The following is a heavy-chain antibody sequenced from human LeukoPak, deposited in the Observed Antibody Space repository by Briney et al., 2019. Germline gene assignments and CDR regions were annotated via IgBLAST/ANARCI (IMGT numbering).Heavy chain of an antibody. CDR1: GFTFSSYS. Sequence: GGSLRLSCAASGFTFSSYSMNWVRQAPGKGLEWVSYISSSSSAVYYGDSVKGRFTTSRDNAKNSLYLQMNSLRDEDTAVYYCARGYDYDYWGQGTLSPSPQ. D-gene: IGHD5-12*01. CDR3: ARGYDYDY. J-gene: IGHJ4*02. V-gene: IGHV3-48*02. CDR2: ISSSSSAV.